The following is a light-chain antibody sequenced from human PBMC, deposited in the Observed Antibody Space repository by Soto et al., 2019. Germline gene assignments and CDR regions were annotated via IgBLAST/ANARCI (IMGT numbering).Light chain of an antibody. CDR1: QSVLYTSSNRNF. CDR3: QQYCDSPVT. J-gene: IGKJ4*01. CDR2: WAS. Sequence: IVMTQSPDSLAVSLGERASVNCKSSQSVLYTSSNRNFLAWYQQKPGQPPKVLIYWASTRESGVPDRFSGSGSGTDFTLTISNLQPEDVAVYYCQQYCDSPVTCGGRTKVEIK. V-gene: IGKV4-1*01.